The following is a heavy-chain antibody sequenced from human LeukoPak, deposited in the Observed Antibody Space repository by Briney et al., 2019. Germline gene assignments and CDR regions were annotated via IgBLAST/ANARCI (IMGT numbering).Heavy chain of an antibody. CDR2: MNPNSGNT. Sequence: ASVKFSCKASGYTFTSYDINWVRQATGQGLEWMGWMNPNSGNTGYAQKFQGRVTMTRNTSISTAYMELSSLRSEDTAVYYCARGIGYGGNPFFDYWGQGTLVTVSS. CDR1: GYTFTSYD. V-gene: IGHV1-8*01. J-gene: IGHJ4*02. CDR3: ARGIGYGGNPFFDY. D-gene: IGHD4-23*01.